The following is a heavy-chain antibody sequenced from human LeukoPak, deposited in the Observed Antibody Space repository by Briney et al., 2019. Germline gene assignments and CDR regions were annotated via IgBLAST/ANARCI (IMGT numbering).Heavy chain of an antibody. CDR2: IYYSGST. CDR1: GGSISSYY. CDR3: ARVGPGYYGSLGGYFDL. Sequence: SETLSLTCTVPGGSISSYYWSWIRQPPGKGLEWIGYIYYSGSTNYNPSLKSRVTISVDTSKNQFSLKLSSVTAADTAVYYCARVGPGYYGSLGGYFDLWGRGTLVTVSS. J-gene: IGHJ2*01. V-gene: IGHV4-59*01. D-gene: IGHD3-10*01.